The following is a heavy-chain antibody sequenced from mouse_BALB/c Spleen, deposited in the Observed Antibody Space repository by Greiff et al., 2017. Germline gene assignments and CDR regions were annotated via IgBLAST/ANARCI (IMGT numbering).Heavy chain of an antibody. V-gene: IGHV2-9*02. D-gene: IGHD1-1*01. CDR1: GFSLTSYG. J-gene: IGHJ4*01. CDR2: IWAGGST. CDR3: ASSTVVKNYYAMDY. Sequence: VKLMESGPGLVAPSQSLSITCTVSGFSLTSYGVHWVRQPPGKGLEWLGVIWAGGSTNYNSALMSRLSISKDNSKSQVFLKMNSLQTDDTAMYYCASSTVVKNYYAMDYWGQGTSVTVSS.